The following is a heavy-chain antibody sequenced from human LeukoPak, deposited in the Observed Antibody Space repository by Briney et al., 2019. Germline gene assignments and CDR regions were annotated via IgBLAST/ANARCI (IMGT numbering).Heavy chain of an antibody. D-gene: IGHD3/OR15-3a*01. CDR2: IYSGGSI. CDR1: GFTVSSNY. CDR3: ARGTDFDAFDI. Sequence: GGPLRLSCAASGFTVSSNYMSWVRQAPGKGLEWVSIIYSGGSIYYADSVKGRFTISRDNAKNSLYLQMNSLRAEDTAVYYCARGTDFDAFDIWGQGTMVTVSS. V-gene: IGHV3-53*01. J-gene: IGHJ3*02.